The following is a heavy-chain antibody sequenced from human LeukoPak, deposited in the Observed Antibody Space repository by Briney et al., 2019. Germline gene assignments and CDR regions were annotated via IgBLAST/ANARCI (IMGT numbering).Heavy chain of an antibody. CDR1: GFTFSSYG. CDR3: AKEAGLFDV. V-gene: IGHV3-30*02. J-gene: IGHJ3*01. Sequence: GGSLRLSCAASGFTFSSYGMHWVRQAPGKGLEWVAFIRPDASKEYHADSVKGRFIISRDNSKKILYLQMNSLRVEDAAMYYCAKEAGLFDVWGQRAMVIVSS. CDR2: IRPDASKE.